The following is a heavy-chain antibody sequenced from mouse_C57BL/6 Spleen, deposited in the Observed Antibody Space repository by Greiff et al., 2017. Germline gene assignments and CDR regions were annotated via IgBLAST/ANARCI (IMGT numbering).Heavy chain of an antibody. V-gene: IGHV1-61*01. CDR1: GYTFTSYW. CDR3: ARGGAYYGNYDEYFDY. Sequence: QVQLQQPGAELVRPGSSVKLSCKASGYTFTSYWMDWVKQRPGQGLEWIGNIYPSDSETHYNQKFKDKATLTVDKSSSTTYMQLSSLTSEDSAVYYCARGGAYYGNYDEYFDYWGQGTTLTVSS. D-gene: IGHD2-10*01. J-gene: IGHJ2*01. CDR2: IYPSDSET.